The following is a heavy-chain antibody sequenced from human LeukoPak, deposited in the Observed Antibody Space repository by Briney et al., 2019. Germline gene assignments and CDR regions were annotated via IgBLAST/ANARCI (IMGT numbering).Heavy chain of an antibody. D-gene: IGHD1-1*01. V-gene: IGHV4-39*01. CDR3: ASLTGTTSPSDY. CDR1: GGSISSSSYY. CDR2: IYYSGST. J-gene: IGHJ4*02. Sequence: PSETLSLTCTVSGGSISSSSYYWGWIRQPPGKGLEWIGNIYYSGSTYYNPSLKSRVSISVDTSKNQFSLKLSSVIAADTAVYYCASLTGTTSPSDYWGQGTLVTVSS.